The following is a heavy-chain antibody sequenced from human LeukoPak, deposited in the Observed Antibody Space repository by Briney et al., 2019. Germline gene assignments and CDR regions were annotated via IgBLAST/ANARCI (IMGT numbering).Heavy chain of an antibody. CDR2: IRSKANSYAT. D-gene: IGHD1-7*01. CDR1: GFTFSGSA. V-gene: IGHV3-73*01. CDR3: AKDGITGTGALQNDAFDI. Sequence: GGSLRLSCAASGFTFSGSAMHWVRQASGKGLEWVGRIRSKANSYATAYAASVKGRFTISRDNSKNTLYLQMNSLRAEDTAVYYCAKDGITGTGALQNDAFDIWGQGTMVTVSS. J-gene: IGHJ3*02.